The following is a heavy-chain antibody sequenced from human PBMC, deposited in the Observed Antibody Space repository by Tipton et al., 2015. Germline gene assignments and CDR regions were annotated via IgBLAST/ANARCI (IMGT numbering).Heavy chain of an antibody. CDR3: ARDLEHGMDV. V-gene: IGHV4-59*01. J-gene: IGHJ6*02. Sequence: TLSLTCSVSGDSINRYYWSWIWQPPGKGLEWIGYISYSETSHYNPSLKSRVTISIDTSKNQFSLKLTAVTAADTAVYYCARDLEHGMDVWGQGTLVTVSS. CDR1: GDSINRYY. D-gene: IGHD5-24*01. CDR2: ISYSETS.